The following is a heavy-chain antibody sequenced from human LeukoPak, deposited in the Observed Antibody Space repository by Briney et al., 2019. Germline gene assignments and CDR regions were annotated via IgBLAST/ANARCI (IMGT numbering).Heavy chain of an antibody. Sequence: ASVKVSCKASGGTFSSYAISWVRQAPGQGLEWMGGIIPIFGTANYAQKFQGRVTITADESTSTAYMELSSLRSEDTAVYYCARESWDPCYYDSSGYRNFFDYWGQGTLVTVSS. CDR1: GGTFSSYA. J-gene: IGHJ4*02. CDR3: ARESWDPCYYDSSGYRNFFDY. V-gene: IGHV1-69*01. D-gene: IGHD3-22*01. CDR2: IIPIFGTA.